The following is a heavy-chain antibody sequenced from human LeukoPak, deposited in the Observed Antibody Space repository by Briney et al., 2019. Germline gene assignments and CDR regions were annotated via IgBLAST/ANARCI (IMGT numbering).Heavy chain of an antibody. CDR1: GFTFSSYG. D-gene: IGHD5-18*01. CDR3: ARGGYSYGIDYYYYGMDV. CDR2: IWYDGSNK. V-gene: IGHV3-33*01. J-gene: IGHJ6*02. Sequence: PGRSLRLSCAASGFTFSSYGMHWVRQAPGKGLGWVAVIWYDGSNKYYADSVKGRFTISRDNSKNTLYLQMNSLRAEDTAVYYCARGGYSYGIDYYYYGMDVWGQGTTVTVSS.